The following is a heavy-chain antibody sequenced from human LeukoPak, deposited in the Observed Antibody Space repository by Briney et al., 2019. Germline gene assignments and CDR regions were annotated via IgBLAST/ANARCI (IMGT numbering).Heavy chain of an antibody. CDR3: ASLDGAVAGTNY. CDR2: INHSGST. J-gene: IGHJ4*02. Sequence: SETLSLTCAVYGGSFSGYYWSWIRQPPGKRLEWIGEINHSGSTNYNPSLKSRVTISVDTSKNQFSLKLSSVTAADTAVYYCASLDGAVAGTNYWGQGTLVAVSS. V-gene: IGHV4-34*01. CDR1: GGSFSGYY. D-gene: IGHD6-19*01.